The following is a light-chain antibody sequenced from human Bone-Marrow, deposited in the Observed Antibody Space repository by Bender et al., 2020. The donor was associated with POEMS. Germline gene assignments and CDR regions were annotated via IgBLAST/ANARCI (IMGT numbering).Light chain of an antibody. CDR2: RDN. CDR3: AAWDDSLSSVV. V-gene: IGLV1-47*01. Sequence: QSVLTQPPSASGTPGQRVTISCSGSSSNIGKNYIYWYQQLPGMAPKLLISRDNQRPSGVPDRVSGSKSGTSASLGISGLRSEDEGDYYCAAWDDSLSSVVFGGGTKLTVL. CDR1: SSNIGKNY. J-gene: IGLJ2*01.